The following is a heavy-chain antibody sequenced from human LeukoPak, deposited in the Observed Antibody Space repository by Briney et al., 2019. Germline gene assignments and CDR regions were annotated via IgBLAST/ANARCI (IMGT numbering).Heavy chain of an antibody. Sequence: GASVKVSCKASGYTFTTYGIIWVRQAPGQGLEWMGWISAYNGNTNYAQKLQGRVTMTTDTSTTTAYMELRSLRSDDTAVCYCARGGSITTIRGVIITDAFDIWGQGTMVTVSS. J-gene: IGHJ3*02. CDR3: ARGGSITTIRGVIITDAFDI. V-gene: IGHV1-18*01. CDR1: GYTFTTYG. D-gene: IGHD3-10*01. CDR2: ISAYNGNT.